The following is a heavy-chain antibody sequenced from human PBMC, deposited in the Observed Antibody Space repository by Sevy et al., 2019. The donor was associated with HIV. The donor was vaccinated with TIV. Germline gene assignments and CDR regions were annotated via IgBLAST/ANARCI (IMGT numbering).Heavy chain of an antibody. Sequence: SETLSLTCTVSGDSISGYYWSWIRQSPGKGLQWIGYIYYNGRTNYDPSLKSRVTISADTSKNQFSLKLSSVTAADTAIYYCARAVADYYYAMDVWGQGTTVTVSS. CDR1: GDSISGYY. V-gene: IGHV4-59*01. CDR2: IYYNGRT. J-gene: IGHJ6*02. CDR3: ARAVADYYYAMDV.